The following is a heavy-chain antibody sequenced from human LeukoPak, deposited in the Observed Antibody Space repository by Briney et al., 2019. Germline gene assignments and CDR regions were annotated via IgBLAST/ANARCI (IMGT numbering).Heavy chain of an antibody. CDR3: ARAVGGAFYMDV. J-gene: IGHJ6*03. CDR2: FYSGGAT. D-gene: IGHD2-15*01. CDR1: GLTFNSSF. V-gene: IGHV3-53*01. Sequence: GGSLRLSCVASGLTFNSSFISWVRQAPGKGLEWVSVFYSGGATYYADSVKGRFTMSRDNSKNTLYLQMNSLRAEDTGMYYCARAVGGAFYMDVWGKGTPVTVSS.